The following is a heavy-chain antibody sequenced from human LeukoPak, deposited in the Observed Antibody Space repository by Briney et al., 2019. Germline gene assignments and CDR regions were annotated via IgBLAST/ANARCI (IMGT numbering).Heavy chain of an antibody. V-gene: IGHV3-30*04. CDR3: ATYYYDSSGSDY. J-gene: IGHJ4*02. CDR1: GFTFSSYA. Sequence: PGGSLRLSCAASGFTFSSYAMHWVRQAPGKGLEWVAVISYDGSNKYYADSVKGRFTISRDNSKNTLYLQMNSLRAEDTAVYYCATYYYDSSGSDYWGQGTLVTVSS. D-gene: IGHD3-22*01. CDR2: ISYDGSNK.